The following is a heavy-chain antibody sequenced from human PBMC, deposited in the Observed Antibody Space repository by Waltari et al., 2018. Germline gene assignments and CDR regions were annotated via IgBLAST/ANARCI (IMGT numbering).Heavy chain of an antibody. V-gene: IGHV2-5*01. CDR3: AHSSDYDILTGYFGY. CDR1: GFSLSTSGVG. CDR2: IYWNDDK. Sequence: QITLKESGPTLVKPTQTLTLTCTFSGFSLSTSGVGVGWIRQPPGKALDWLALIYWNDDKRYSPPLKSRRTITKYTSKNQVVLTMTNMDPVDTATYYCAHSSDYDILTGYFGYWGQGTLVTVSS. D-gene: IGHD3-9*01. J-gene: IGHJ4*02.